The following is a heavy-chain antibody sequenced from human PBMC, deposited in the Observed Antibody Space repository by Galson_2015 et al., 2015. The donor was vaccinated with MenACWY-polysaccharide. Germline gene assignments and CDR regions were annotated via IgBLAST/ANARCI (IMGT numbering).Heavy chain of an antibody. Sequence: QAPGKGLEWVATISGSGFSIHHADSVKGRFTISRDNSKNTVFLLMNNLKAADTAVYYCAKNTSQAAGSAPYYYGLDVWGLGTTVTVSS. CDR3: AKNTSQAAGSAPYYYGLDV. J-gene: IGHJ6*02. D-gene: IGHD6-13*01. CDR2: ISGSGFSI. V-gene: IGHV3-23*01.